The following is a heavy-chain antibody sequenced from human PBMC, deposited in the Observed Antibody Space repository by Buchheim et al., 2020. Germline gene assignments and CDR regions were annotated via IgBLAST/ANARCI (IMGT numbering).Heavy chain of an antibody. Sequence: QVQLQQWGAGLLKPSETLSLTCAVYGGSFSGYYWSWIRQPPGKGLEWIGEINHSGSTNYNPSLKSRVTISVDTSKNQFSLKLSSVTAADAAVYYCARGRVIRGARYFDYWGQGTL. CDR2: INHSGST. D-gene: IGHD6-6*01. CDR1: GGSFSGYY. J-gene: IGHJ4*02. V-gene: IGHV4-34*01. CDR3: ARGRVIRGARYFDY.